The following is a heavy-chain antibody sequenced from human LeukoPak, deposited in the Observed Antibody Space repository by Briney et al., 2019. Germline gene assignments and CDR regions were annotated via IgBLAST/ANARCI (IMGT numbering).Heavy chain of an antibody. CDR3: ARDKGDHDFWSGYYVGKTFDY. V-gene: IGHV4-34*01. Sequence: SETLSLTCAVYGGSFSGYYWSWIRQPPGKGLEWIGESNHSGSTNYNPSLKSRVTISVDTSKNQFSLKLSSVTAADTAVYYCARDKGDHDFWSGYYVGKTFDYWGQGTLVTVSS. J-gene: IGHJ4*02. CDR2: SNHSGST. D-gene: IGHD3-3*01. CDR1: GGSFSGYY.